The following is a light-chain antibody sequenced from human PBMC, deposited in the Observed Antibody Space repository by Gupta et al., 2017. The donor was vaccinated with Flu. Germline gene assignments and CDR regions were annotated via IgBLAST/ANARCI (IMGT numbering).Light chain of an antibody. CDR1: SSDVGSCDY. V-gene: IGLV2-11*01. CDR2: TVN. J-gene: IGLJ1*01. Sequence: QSALIQPPSVSGSPGQSVTISLTGTSSDVGSCDYVSWYQQLPGTVPKPMIYTVNTQPSGVPHRFSGSKSGNAASMTISGLQAEDEADSECCSYTGSATYVFETGTKVTVL. CDR3: CSYTGSATYV.